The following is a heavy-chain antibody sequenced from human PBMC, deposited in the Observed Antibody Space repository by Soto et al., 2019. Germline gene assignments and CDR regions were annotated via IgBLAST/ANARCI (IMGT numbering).Heavy chain of an antibody. CDR1: SGSISSYY. D-gene: IGHD3-3*01. CDR2: IYYSGST. V-gene: IGHV4-59*01. J-gene: IGHJ6*02. CDR3: ARSPEYDFWNYGMDV. Sequence: SETLSLTNTVSSGSISSYYWSWIRQPPGKGLECIGYIYYSGSTNYNPSLKSRVTISVDTSKNQFSLKLSSVTAADTAVYYCARSPEYDFWNYGMDVWGQGTTVTVSS.